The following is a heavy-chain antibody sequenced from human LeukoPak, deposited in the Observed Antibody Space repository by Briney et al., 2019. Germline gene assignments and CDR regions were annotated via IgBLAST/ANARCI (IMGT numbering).Heavy chain of an antibody. CDR2: ISGSGGST. D-gene: IGHD3-10*01. J-gene: IGHJ4*02. CDR1: GFTFSSYS. CDR3: TKRLGSDSGDY. Sequence: GSLRLSCAASGFTFSSYSMNWVRQAPGKGLEWVSAISGSGGSTYYADSVKGRFTISRDNSKNTLYLQMNSLRAEDTALYFCTKRLGSDSGDYWGQGTLVTVSS. V-gene: IGHV3-23*01.